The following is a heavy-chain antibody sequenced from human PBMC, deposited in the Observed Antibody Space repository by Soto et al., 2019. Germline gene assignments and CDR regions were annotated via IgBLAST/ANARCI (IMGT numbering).Heavy chain of an antibody. CDR1: GGTFSSYA. Sequence: QVQLVQSGAEVKKPGSSVKVSCKAPGGTFSSYAISWVRQAPGQGLEWMGGIIPIFGTANYAQKFQGRVTITADESRGTGYMELSSLRSEDTAVYYCARSQGGSSSLDIYYYYYYGMDVWGQGTTVTVSS. D-gene: IGHD2-15*01. V-gene: IGHV1-69*01. CDR3: ARSQGGSSSLDIYYYYYYGMDV. J-gene: IGHJ6*02. CDR2: IIPIFGTA.